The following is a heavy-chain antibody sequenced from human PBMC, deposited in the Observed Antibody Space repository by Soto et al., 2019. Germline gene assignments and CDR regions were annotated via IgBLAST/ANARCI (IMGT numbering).Heavy chain of an antibody. Sequence: PSETLSLTCTVSGGSISSGGYYWSWIRQHPGKGLEWIGYIYYSGSTYYNPSLKSRVTISVDTSKNQFSLKLSSVTAADTAVYYCARETITMVRGVMSYYGMDVWGQGTTVTVSS. CDR1: GGSISSGGYY. J-gene: IGHJ6*02. D-gene: IGHD3-10*01. CDR3: ARETITMVRGVMSYYGMDV. CDR2: IYYSGST. V-gene: IGHV4-31*03.